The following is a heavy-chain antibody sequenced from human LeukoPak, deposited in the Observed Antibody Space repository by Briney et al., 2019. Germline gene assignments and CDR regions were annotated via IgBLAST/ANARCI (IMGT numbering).Heavy chain of an antibody. V-gene: IGHV1-2*02. D-gene: IGHD6-19*01. CDR3: ARDPSSSGELDY. J-gene: IGHJ4*02. CDR2: INPNSGGT. CDR1: GYTFTGYY. Sequence: ASVKVSRKASGYTFTGYYMHWVRQAPGQGLEWMGWINPNSGGTNYAQKFQGRVTMTRDTSISTAYMELSRLRSDDTAVYYCARDPSSSGELDYWGQGTLVTVSS.